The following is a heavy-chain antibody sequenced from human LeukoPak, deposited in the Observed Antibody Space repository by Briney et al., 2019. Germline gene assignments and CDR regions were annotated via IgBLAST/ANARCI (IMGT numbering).Heavy chain of an antibody. V-gene: IGHV1-18*01. CDR1: GYTFTSYG. D-gene: IGHD1-26*01. CDR2: ISAYNGNT. Sequence: ASVEVSCKASGYTFTSYGISWVRQAPGQGLEWMGWISAYNGNTNYAQKLQGRVTMTSDTSTSTAYMELRSLRSDDTAVYYCASVVGAFDYYYYGMDVWGQGTTVTVSS. J-gene: IGHJ6*02. CDR3: ASVVGAFDYYYYGMDV.